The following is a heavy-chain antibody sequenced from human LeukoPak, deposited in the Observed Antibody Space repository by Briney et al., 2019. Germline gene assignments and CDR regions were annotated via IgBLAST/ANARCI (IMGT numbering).Heavy chain of an antibody. CDR2: MNPNSGNT. D-gene: IGHD3-22*01. Sequence: ASVKVSCKVSGYTLTELSMHWVRQATGQGLEWMGWMNPNSGNTGYAQKFQGRVTMTRNTSISTAYMELSSLRSEDTAVYYCASHYYYEDYWGQGTLVTVSS. V-gene: IGHV1-8*01. CDR3: ASHYYYEDY. CDR1: GYTLTELS. J-gene: IGHJ4*02.